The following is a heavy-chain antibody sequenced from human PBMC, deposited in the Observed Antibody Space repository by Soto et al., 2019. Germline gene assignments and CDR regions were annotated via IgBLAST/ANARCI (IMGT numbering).Heavy chain of an antibody. Sequence: GGSLRLSCAASGFTFSSYAMSWVRQAPGKGLEWVSAISGSGGSTYDADSVKGRFTISRDNAKNTLYLQMNSLRAEDTAVYYCARADSSGLALDYWGQGTLVTVSS. J-gene: IGHJ4*02. CDR3: ARADSSGLALDY. CDR2: ISGSGGST. CDR1: GFTFSSYA. V-gene: IGHV3-23*01. D-gene: IGHD6-19*01.